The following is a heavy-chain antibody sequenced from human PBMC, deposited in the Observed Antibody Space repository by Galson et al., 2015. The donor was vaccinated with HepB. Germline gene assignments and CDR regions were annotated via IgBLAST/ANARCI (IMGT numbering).Heavy chain of an antibody. Sequence: QSGAEVKKPGESLRISCKGSGYNFTNYWITWVRQRPGKGLEWMGRIDPSDSYTTYNPSFQGHVTISIDKSITTAYLQWSSLKASDTAMYYCAIRQYYYGSGTYYNVSDYWGQGPWSPSPQ. CDR2: IDPSDSYT. CDR3: AIRQYYYGSGTYYNVSDY. J-gene: IGHJ4*02. D-gene: IGHD3-10*01. V-gene: IGHV5-10-1*01. CDR1: GYNFTNYW.